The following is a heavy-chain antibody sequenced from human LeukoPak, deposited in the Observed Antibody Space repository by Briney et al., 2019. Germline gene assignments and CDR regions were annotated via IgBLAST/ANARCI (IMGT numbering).Heavy chain of an antibody. CDR2: IYYTGST. V-gene: IGHV4-30-4*02. J-gene: IGHJ4*02. Sequence: SDPLSLTCTVTGGSISSGDVYWPWICQPPGKVLEWLGHIYYTGSTYYNPSLTSRITIALDTYKKQFSLKLTSVTAADTAVYYCAACGDFDYWGQGTLVTVSS. CDR1: GGSISSGDVY. D-gene: IGHD2-21*01. CDR3: AACGDFDY.